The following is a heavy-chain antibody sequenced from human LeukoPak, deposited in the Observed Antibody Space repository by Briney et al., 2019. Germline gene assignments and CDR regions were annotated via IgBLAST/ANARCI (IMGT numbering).Heavy chain of an antibody. CDR1: GYTFTSYG. J-gene: IGHJ3*02. V-gene: IGHV1-18*01. CDR2: ISAYNGNT. CDR3: AELGYCSSTSCYTAFDI. D-gene: IGHD2-2*02. Sequence: ASVKVSCKASGYTFTSYGINWVRQAPGQGLEWMGWISAYNGNTNYAQKFQGSVTMTTDTSTSTAYMELRSLRSDDTAVYYCAELGYCSSTSCYTAFDIWGQGTMVTVSS.